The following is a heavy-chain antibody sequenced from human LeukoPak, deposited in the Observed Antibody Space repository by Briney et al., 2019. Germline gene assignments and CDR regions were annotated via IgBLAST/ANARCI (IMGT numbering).Heavy chain of an antibody. CDR3: AKDYYYGSGSQDYFDY. D-gene: IGHD3-10*01. CDR1: GFTFSSYG. Sequence: PGGSLRLSCAASGFTFSSYGMHWVRQAPGKGLEWVAVISYDGSNKYYADSAKGRFTISRDNSKNTLYLQMNSLRAEDTAVYYCAKDYYYGSGSQDYFDYWGQGTLVTVSS. V-gene: IGHV3-30*18. J-gene: IGHJ4*02. CDR2: ISYDGSNK.